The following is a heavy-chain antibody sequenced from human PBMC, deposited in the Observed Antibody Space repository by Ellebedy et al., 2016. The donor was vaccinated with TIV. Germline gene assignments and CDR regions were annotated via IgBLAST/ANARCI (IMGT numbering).Heavy chain of an antibody. D-gene: IGHD3-10*01. CDR2: VYPGDSET. V-gene: IGHV5-51*01. J-gene: IGHJ5*02. Sequence: GESLKISCKGSGYSFTTYWIGWVRQMPGKGLEWMGIVYPGDSETKYSPSFRGQVTISADKSINTIYLQWSGLKASDTAMYYCVRPTFYYGSGRETDDLWGQGTLVTVSS. CDR3: VRPTFYYGSGRETDDL. CDR1: GYSFTTYW.